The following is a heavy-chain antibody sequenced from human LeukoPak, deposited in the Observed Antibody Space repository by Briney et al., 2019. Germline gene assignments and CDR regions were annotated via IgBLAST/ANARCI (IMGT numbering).Heavy chain of an antibody. J-gene: IGHJ4*02. CDR3: ASGGSGSYSLGLFDY. V-gene: IGHV4-39*01. Sequence: SETLSLTCTVSGGSISSSSYYWGWIRQPPGKGLEWIGSIHYSGSTYYNPSLKSRVTISVDTSKNQFSLKLSSVTAADTAVYYCASGGSGSYSLGLFDYWGQGTLVTVSS. CDR2: IHYSGST. D-gene: IGHD1-26*01. CDR1: GGSISSSSYY.